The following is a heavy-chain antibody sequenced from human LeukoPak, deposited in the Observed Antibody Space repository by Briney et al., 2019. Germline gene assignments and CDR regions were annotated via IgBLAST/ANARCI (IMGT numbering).Heavy chain of an antibody. CDR2: ISSNGGST. D-gene: IGHD2-2*01. CDR3: AKEEVVPAAMSFYYYYYMDV. J-gene: IGHJ6*03. Sequence: PGGTLRLSCAASGITFSSYGMNWVRQAPGKGLEWVSTISSNGGSTYYADSVKGRFTISRDNSKNTLYLQMNSLRAEDTAVYYCAKEEVVPAAMSFYYYYYMDVWGKGTTVTVSS. CDR1: GITFSSYG. V-gene: IGHV3-23*01.